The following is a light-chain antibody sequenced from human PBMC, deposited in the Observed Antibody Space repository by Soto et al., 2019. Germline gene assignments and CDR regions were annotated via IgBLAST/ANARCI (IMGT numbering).Light chain of an antibody. CDR3: QQHYDTPWT. CDR2: TAS. Sequence: DIHLTQSPSSLSASVGDRVTITCRSSQRISTYLNWYQQKAGRAPELVIYTASSLHTGVPSRFSGSGSGTDFTLTINRLQPEDFATYYCQQHYDTPWTFGQGTKVEVK. CDR1: QRISTY. V-gene: IGKV1-39*01. J-gene: IGKJ1*01.